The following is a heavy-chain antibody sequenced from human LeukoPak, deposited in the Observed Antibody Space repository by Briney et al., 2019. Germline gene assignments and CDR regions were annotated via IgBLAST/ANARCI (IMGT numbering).Heavy chain of an antibody. CDR2: INPNSGGT. V-gene: IGHV1-2*02. D-gene: IGHD3-3*01. CDR3: ARDPHYDFWSGYGTTLGDY. Sequence: ASVKVSCKASGYTFTGYYMHWVRQAPGQGLEWMGWINPNSGGTNYAQKFQGRVTMTRDTSISTAYMELSRLRSDDTAVYYCARDPHYDFWSGYGTTLGDYWGQGTLVTVSS. CDR1: GYTFTGYY. J-gene: IGHJ4*02.